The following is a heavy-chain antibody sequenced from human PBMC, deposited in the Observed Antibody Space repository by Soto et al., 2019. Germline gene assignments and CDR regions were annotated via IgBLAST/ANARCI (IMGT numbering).Heavy chain of an antibody. CDR3: AKAHPFYDFWSGSKPLDY. J-gene: IGHJ4*02. Sequence: GGSLRLSCEASGFIFSDFGMHWVRQAPGKGLEWVAVISYDGNNKYYAQSVKGRFTISRDNSKNTLYLQMNSLRAEDTAVYYCAKAHPFYDFWSGSKPLDYWGQGTLVTVSS. D-gene: IGHD3-3*01. CDR2: ISYDGNNK. CDR1: GFIFSDFG. V-gene: IGHV3-30*18.